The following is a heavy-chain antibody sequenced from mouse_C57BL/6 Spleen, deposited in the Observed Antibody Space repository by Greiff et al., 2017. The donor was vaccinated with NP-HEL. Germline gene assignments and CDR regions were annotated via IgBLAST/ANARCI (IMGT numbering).Heavy chain of an antibody. V-gene: IGHV1-39*01. CDR2: INPNYGTT. Sequence: VQLQQSGPELVKPGASVKISCKASGYSFTDYNMNWVKQSNGKSLEWIGVINPNYGTTSHNQKFKGKATLTVDQSSSTAYMQLNSLTSEDSAVYYCARSRGYGNHYYAMDYWGQGTSVTVSS. J-gene: IGHJ4*01. CDR3: ARSRGYGNHYYAMDY. D-gene: IGHD2-10*02. CDR1: GYSFTDYN.